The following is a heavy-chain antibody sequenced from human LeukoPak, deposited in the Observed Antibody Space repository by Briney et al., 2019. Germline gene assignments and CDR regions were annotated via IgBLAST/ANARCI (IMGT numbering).Heavy chain of an antibody. CDR2: IRYDGSNK. CDR3: AKGRNSYSSSWAFDY. Sequence: GGSLRLSCAASGFTFSSYGMHWVRQAPGKGLEWVAFIRYDGSNKYYADSVKGRFTISRDNSKNTLYLQMNSLRAEDTAVYYCAKGRNSYSSSWAFDYWGQGTLVTVSS. J-gene: IGHJ4*02. CDR1: GFTFSSYG. D-gene: IGHD6-13*01. V-gene: IGHV3-30*02.